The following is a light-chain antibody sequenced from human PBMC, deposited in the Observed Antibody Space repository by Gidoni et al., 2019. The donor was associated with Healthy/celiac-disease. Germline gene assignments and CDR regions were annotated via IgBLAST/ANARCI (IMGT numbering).Light chain of an antibody. CDR2: DDS. J-gene: IGLJ3*02. Sequence: SYVLTQPPSVSVAPGQTARITCGGHNIGSKSVHWYQQKPGQAPVLVVYDDSDRPSGSPERFSGSNSGNTATLTISRVEAGDEADYYCQVWDSSSDQNWVFGGGTKLTVL. V-gene: IGLV3-21*02. CDR3: QVWDSSSDQNWV. CDR1: NIGSKS.